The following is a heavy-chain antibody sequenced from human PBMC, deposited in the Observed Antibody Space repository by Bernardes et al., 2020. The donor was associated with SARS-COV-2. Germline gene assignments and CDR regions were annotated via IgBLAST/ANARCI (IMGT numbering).Heavy chain of an antibody. D-gene: IGHD3-9*01. V-gene: IGHV1-24*01. J-gene: IGHJ6*02. Sequence: VAAQVSCKVSGYTLTALSMHWVRQAPGKGLEWMGGFDPEDGETIYAQKFQGRVTMTEDTSTDTAYMELSSLRSEDTAVYYCATDQRYYDILTGRTYYYGMDVWGQGTTVTGSS. CDR2: FDPEDGET. CDR3: ATDQRYYDILTGRTYYYGMDV. CDR1: GYTLTALS.